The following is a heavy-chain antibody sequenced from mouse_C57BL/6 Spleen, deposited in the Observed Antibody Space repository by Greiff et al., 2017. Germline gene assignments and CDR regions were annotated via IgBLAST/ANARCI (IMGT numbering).Heavy chain of an antibody. Sequence: QVQLQQPGAELVKPGASVKLSCKVSGYTFTSYWMHWVKQRPGRGLGWIGRIVPNSGGTKYNEKFKSKATLTVDKPSSTAYMQLSSLTSEDSAVYYCAREGLRGWYFDVWGTGTTVTVSS. CDR3: AREGLRGWYFDV. V-gene: IGHV1-72*01. CDR2: IVPNSGGT. D-gene: IGHD2-2*01. CDR1: GYTFTSYW. J-gene: IGHJ1*03.